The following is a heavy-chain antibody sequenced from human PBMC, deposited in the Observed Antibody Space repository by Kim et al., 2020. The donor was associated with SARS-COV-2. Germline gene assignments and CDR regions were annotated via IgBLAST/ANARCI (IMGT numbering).Heavy chain of an antibody. CDR2: ISSSSSYI. V-gene: IGHV3-21*01. D-gene: IGHD3-10*01. CDR1: GFTFSSYS. Sequence: GGSLRLSCAASGFTFSSYSMNWVRQAPGKGLEWVSSISSSSSYIYYADSVKGRFTISRDNAKNSLYLQMNSLRAEDTAVYYCARGRILGPYNPDAFDIWGQGTMVTVSS. J-gene: IGHJ3*02. CDR3: ARGRILGPYNPDAFDI.